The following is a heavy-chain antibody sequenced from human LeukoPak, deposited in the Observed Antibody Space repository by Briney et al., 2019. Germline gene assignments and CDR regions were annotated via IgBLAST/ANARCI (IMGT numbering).Heavy chain of an antibody. J-gene: IGHJ3*02. V-gene: IGHV4-39*01. D-gene: IGHD6-19*01. CDR3: ARLTALAGHRGAFDI. CDR2: IYYNGNT. CDR1: GGPIGGHTFY. Sequence: SETLSLTCNVSGGPIGGHTFYWDWIRQPPGKGLEWIATIYYNGNTFYNPSLRSRVALSIDMSKSQFSLHLSSVTAADTAVYYGARLTALAGHRGAFDIWGPGTLVTVSS.